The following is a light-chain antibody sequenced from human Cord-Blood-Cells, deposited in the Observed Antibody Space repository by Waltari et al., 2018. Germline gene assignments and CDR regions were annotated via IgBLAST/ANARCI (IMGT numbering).Light chain of an antibody. CDR1: SGPVTSAHS. CDR3: FLTLPVRRGI. J-gene: IGLJ2*01. CDR2: DAT. V-gene: IGLV7-46*01. Sequence: QAEVTQEPSLTVSPGGTVTLTCGPFSGPVTSAHSPSWIQQRPGQAPRTLIYDATYRRAPNPALFSRSLLGEKVALTLSGTQPEDEADYFCFLTLPVRRGIFGGGTRLTVL.